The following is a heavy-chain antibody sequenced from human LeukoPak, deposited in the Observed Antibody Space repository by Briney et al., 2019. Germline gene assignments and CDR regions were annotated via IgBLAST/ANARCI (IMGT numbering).Heavy chain of an antibody. CDR2: FDPEDGET. Sequence: AASVKVSCKVSGYTLTELSMHRVRQAPGKGLEWMGGFDPEDGETIYAQKFQGRVTMTEDTSTDTAYMELSSLRSEDTAVYYCATDSARLGIAVTPLDYWGQGTLVTVSS. J-gene: IGHJ4*02. CDR3: ATDSARLGIAVTPLDY. V-gene: IGHV1-24*01. CDR1: GYTLTELS. D-gene: IGHD6-19*01.